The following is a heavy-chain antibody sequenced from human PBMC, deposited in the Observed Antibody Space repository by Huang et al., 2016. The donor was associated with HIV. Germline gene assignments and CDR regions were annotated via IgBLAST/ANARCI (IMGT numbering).Heavy chain of an antibody. CDR1: GYTFTDSN. D-gene: IGHD6-6*01. V-gene: IGHV1-2*02. CDR3: ARDWSFGSSTSPAD. CDR2: INPKRGGT. Sequence: QVQLVQSGAEVKNPGASVRVSCKASGYTFTDSNIHWVRQATGQGLGGMGCINPKRGGTIYAQRFQGRITMTRDTTSSTVHMDLRRIQSDDTAVYFCARDWSFGSSTSPADWGQGTLVTVSS. J-gene: IGHJ4*02.